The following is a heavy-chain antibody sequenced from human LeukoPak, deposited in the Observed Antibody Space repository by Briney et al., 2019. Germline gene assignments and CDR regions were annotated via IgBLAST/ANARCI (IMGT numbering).Heavy chain of an antibody. CDR3: ARAGVRWLADYYVDV. Sequence: PGGSLRLSCAASGFTVSSNYMNWVRQAPGKGLEWVSVIYSGGTTYYADSVKGRFTISRDNSKNTLYLQMNSLRAEDTAVYYCARAGVRWLADYYVDVWGKGTTVTVSS. V-gene: IGHV3-66*01. CDR1: GFTVSSNY. D-gene: IGHD3-22*01. J-gene: IGHJ6*03. CDR2: IYSGGTT.